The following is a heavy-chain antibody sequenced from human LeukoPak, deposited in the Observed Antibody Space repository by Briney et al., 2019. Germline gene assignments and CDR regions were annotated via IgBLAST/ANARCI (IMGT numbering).Heavy chain of an antibody. CDR1: GYTFPNYG. D-gene: IGHD3-10*01. CDR3: ARDGSGTYYNDLFDY. J-gene: IGHJ4*02. Sequence: ASVKVSCKVSGYTFPNYGISWVRQAPGQGLEWMGWISAYNGNTNYAQNLQGRVTMTTDTSTSTAYMELRSLRSDDTAVYYCARDGSGTYYNDLFDYWGQGTLVTVSS. CDR2: ISAYNGNT. V-gene: IGHV1-18*01.